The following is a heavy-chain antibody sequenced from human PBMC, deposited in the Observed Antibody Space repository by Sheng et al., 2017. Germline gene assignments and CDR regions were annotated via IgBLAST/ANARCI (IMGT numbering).Heavy chain of an antibody. Sequence: QVQLVESGGGVVQPGRSLRLSCAASGFTFSSYGMHWVRQAPGKGLEWVAVIWYDGSNKYYADSVKGRFTISRDNSKNTLYLQMNSLRAEDTAVYYCAREWVVGATDAFDIWGQGTMVTVSS. CDR3: AREWVVGATDAFDI. J-gene: IGHJ3*02. D-gene: IGHD1-26*01. CDR1: GFTFSSYG. V-gene: IGHV3-33*01. CDR2: IWYDGSNK.